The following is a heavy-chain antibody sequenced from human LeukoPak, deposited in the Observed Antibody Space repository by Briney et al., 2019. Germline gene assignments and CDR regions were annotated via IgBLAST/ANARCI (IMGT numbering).Heavy chain of an antibody. Sequence: SETLSLTCTVSGYSISTGYYWGWIRQPPGKGLEWIGSIYHSGSTYYNPSLKSRVTISVDTSKNQFSLKLSSVTAADTAVYYCARDTSGSSYYFDYWGQGTLVTVSS. CDR2: IYHSGST. CDR3: ARDTSGSSYYFDY. D-gene: IGHD1-26*01. CDR1: GYSISTGYY. J-gene: IGHJ4*02. V-gene: IGHV4-38-2*02.